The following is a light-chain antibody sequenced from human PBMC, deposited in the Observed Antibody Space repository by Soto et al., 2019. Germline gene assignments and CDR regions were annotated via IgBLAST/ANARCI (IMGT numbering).Light chain of an antibody. Sequence: QSVLTQPPSVSGSPGQSVTISCTGTSTDVGNYNRVSWYQQPPGTAPKLMIYDVSNRPSGVPDRFSGSKSGNTASLTISGLPAEDEADYYCSSYTSSSTFVFGGGTQLTVL. CDR3: SSYTSSSTFV. V-gene: IGLV2-18*02. CDR2: DVS. CDR1: STDVGNYNR. J-gene: IGLJ2*01.